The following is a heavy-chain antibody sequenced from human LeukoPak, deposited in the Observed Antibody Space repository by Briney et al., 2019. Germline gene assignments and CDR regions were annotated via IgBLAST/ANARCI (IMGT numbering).Heavy chain of an antibody. Sequence: GESLKISLQGSGYRFTSYWIGWVRQLPGKGLGWMGIIYPGDSDTRYSPSFQGQVTISADKSISTAYLQWSSLKASDTAMYYCARHELNYYYGMDVWGQGTTVTVSS. CDR1: GYRFTSYW. D-gene: IGHD1-7*01. J-gene: IGHJ6*02. CDR3: ARHELNYYYGMDV. V-gene: IGHV5-51*01. CDR2: IYPGDSDT.